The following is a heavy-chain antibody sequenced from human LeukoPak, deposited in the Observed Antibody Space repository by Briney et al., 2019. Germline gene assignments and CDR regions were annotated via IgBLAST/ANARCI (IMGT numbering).Heavy chain of an antibody. V-gene: IGHV3-74*03. J-gene: IGHJ1*01. CDR1: GFTFSSYW. CDR2: INSDGSST. Sequence: SGGSLRLSCAAYGFTFSSYWMYWVRQAPGKGLVWVSRINSDGSSTTYADSVKGRFTISRDNAKNTLYLQMNGLRAEDTAVYYCARPTAATSLSASFQQWGQGTLVTVSS. D-gene: IGHD2-15*01. CDR3: ARPTAATSLSASFQQ.